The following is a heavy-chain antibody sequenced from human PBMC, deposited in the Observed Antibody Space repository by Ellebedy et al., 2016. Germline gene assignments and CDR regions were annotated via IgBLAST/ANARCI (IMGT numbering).Heavy chain of an antibody. D-gene: IGHD3-22*01. CDR3: AVAAYYYDSSGYLNFDY. Sequence: GESLKISXKGSGYSFTSYWIGWVRQMPGKGLEWMGIIYPGDSDTRYSPSFQGQVTISADKSISTAYLQWSSLKASDTAMYYCAVAAYYYDSSGYLNFDYWGQGTLVTVSS. J-gene: IGHJ4*02. CDR2: IYPGDSDT. CDR1: GYSFTSYW. V-gene: IGHV5-51*01.